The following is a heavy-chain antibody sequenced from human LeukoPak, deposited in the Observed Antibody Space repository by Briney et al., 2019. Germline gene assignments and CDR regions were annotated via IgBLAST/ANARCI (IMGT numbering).Heavy chain of an antibody. V-gene: IGHV3-21*01. CDR2: ISSSSSYI. Sequence: KSGGSLRLSCAASGFTFSSYSMNWVRQAPGKGLEWVSSISSSSSYIYYADSVKGRFTISRDNAKNSLYLQMNSLSAEDTAVYYCARLFASGAPFDYWGQGTLVTVSS. D-gene: IGHD1-26*01. CDR3: ARLFASGAPFDY. J-gene: IGHJ4*02. CDR1: GFTFSSYS.